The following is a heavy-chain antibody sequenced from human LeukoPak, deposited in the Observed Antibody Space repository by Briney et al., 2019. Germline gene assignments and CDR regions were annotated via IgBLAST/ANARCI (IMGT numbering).Heavy chain of an antibody. CDR1: GGTFSSYA. CDR2: IIPIFGTA. CDR3: ARSETAMVSRAFDI. V-gene: IGHV1-69*13. J-gene: IGHJ3*02. Sequence: SVKVSCKASGGTFSSYAISWVRQAPGQGLEWMGGIIPIFGTANYAQKFQGRVTITADESTSTAYMELSSLRSEDTAVYYCARSETAMVSRAFDIWGQGTTVTVSS. D-gene: IGHD5-18*01.